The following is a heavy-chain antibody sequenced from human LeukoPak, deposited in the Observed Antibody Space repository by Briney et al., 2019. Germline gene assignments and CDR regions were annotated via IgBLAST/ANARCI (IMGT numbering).Heavy chain of an antibody. CDR1: GYTFTSYY. CDR2: INPSGGST. J-gene: IGHJ1*01. Sequence: ASVKVSCKASGYTFTSYYMHWVRQAPGQGLEWMGIINPSGGSTSYAQKFQGRVTMTRDMSTSTVYMELSSLRSEDTAVYYCVRAYSSSWYVAEYFQHWGQGTLVTVSS. V-gene: IGHV1-46*01. D-gene: IGHD6-13*01. CDR3: VRAYSSSWYVAEYFQH.